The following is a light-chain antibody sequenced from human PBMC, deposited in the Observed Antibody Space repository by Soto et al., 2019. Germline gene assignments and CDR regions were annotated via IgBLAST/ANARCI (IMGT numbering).Light chain of an antibody. CDR3: YHCKTRPYT. CDR1: QSVSSN. Sequence: EVVMTQSPATLSVSPGERATLSCRASQSVSSNLVWYQQKPGQAPRLLIYDASTRATGIPARFSGSGSGTEFTLTIRHLQAVDVALYQWYHCKTRPYTFGHGTKLEIK. J-gene: IGKJ2*01. V-gene: IGKV3-15*01. CDR2: DAS.